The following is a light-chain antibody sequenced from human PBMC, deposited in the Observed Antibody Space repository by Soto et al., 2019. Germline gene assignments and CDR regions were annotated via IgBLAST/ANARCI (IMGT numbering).Light chain of an antibody. Sequence: DIVMTQSPDSLPVSLVERATINCNSSQGVLYSSNNKNYLAWYQQKPGQPPKLLIYWASTRESGVPDRFSGSGSGTDFTLTISSLQAEDVAVYYCQQYYSTPLTFGGGTKVDI. V-gene: IGKV4-1*01. J-gene: IGKJ4*01. CDR1: QGVLYSSNNKNY. CDR2: WAS. CDR3: QQYYSTPLT.